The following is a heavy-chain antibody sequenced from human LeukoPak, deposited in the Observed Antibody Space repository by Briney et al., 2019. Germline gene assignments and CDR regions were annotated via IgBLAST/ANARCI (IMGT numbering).Heavy chain of an antibody. CDR1: GFTFSIYA. CDR3: ARNGHSSGWYWGY. D-gene: IGHD6-19*01. J-gene: IGHJ4*02. CDR2: ISYDGSNK. V-gene: IGHV3-30-3*01. Sequence: PGRSLRLSCAASGFTFSIYAMHWVRQAPGKGLEWVAVISYDGSNKYYADSVKGRFTISRDNSKNTLYLQMNSLRAEDTAVYYCARNGHSSGWYWGYWGQGTLVTVSS.